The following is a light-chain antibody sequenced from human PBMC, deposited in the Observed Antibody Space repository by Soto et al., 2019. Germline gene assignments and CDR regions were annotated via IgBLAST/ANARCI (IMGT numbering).Light chain of an antibody. Sequence: EIVLTQSPGTLSLSPGERATLSCRASQSVSSSYLALYQQKPGQAPRLLIYGASSRATGIPDRFSGSGSGTDFTLTISRLEPEDFAVYYCQQYGSSPTTFGQGTKVAMK. CDR3: QQYGSSPTT. CDR1: QSVSSSY. CDR2: GAS. J-gene: IGKJ1*01. V-gene: IGKV3-20*01.